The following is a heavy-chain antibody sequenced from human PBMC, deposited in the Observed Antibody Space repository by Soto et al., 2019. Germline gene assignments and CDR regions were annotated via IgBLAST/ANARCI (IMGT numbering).Heavy chain of an antibody. CDR3: ARAPLISMFFAYGTDV. CDR1: GGSISSGGYY. V-gene: IGHV4-31*01. Sequence: QVQLQESGPGLVKPSQTLSLTCTVSGGSISSGGYYWVWIRQHPGKVLEWLGYIYYSGRTCYNPAPTSPVTISVDTSKNRFSMTLSALTAADTAVYYCARAPLISMFFAYGTDVWGQGTTVTVSS. D-gene: IGHD2-8*01. CDR2: IYYSGRT. J-gene: IGHJ6*02.